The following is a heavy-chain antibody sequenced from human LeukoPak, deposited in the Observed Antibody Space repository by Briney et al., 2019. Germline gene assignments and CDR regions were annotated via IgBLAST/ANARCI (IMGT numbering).Heavy chain of an antibody. CDR2: ISYDGTDK. CDR1: TFTFKSYG. D-gene: IGHD4-17*01. Sequence: GGSLRLSCAASTFTFKSYGMHWVRQAPGKGLEWVAVISYDGTDKFYGDSVKGRFTISRDNSQNTLYLDMKSLRDEDTAIYYCVKDRAQHLRHYYYYGMDVWGQGTTVPVSS. V-gene: IGHV3-30*18. J-gene: IGHJ6*02. CDR3: VKDRAQHLRHYYYYGMDV.